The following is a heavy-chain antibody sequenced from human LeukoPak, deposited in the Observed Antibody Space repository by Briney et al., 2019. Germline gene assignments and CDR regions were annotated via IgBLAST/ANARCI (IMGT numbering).Heavy chain of an antibody. D-gene: IGHD2-15*01. CDR1: GFTFSSYA. J-gene: IGHJ4*02. CDR3: AREGVLAAADY. V-gene: IGHV3-7*01. CDR2: TKQDGSEK. Sequence: GGSLRLSCAASGFTFSSYAMSWVRQAPGKGLEWVANTKQDGSEKYYVDSVKGRLTISRDNTKNSLYLQMNSLRAEDTAVYFCAREGVLAAADYWGQGTLVTVSS.